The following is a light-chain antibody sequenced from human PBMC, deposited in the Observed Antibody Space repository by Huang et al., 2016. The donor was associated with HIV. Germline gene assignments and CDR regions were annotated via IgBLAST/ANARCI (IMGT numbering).Light chain of an antibody. CDR1: QSVSNN. CDR3: QQYNNWPPWT. V-gene: IGKV3-15*01. CDR2: GPS. Sequence: EIVMTQSPATLSVSTGERATLSCRASQSVSNNLAWYQQTPGQAPRLLIYGPSTRATGIPARLSGNGSGTEFTLTISSLQSEDFALYYCQQYNNWPPWTFGQGTKVEIK. J-gene: IGKJ1*01.